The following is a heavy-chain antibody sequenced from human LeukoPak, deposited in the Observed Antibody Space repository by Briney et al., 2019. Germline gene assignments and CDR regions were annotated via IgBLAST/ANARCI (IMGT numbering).Heavy chain of an antibody. CDR3: ASVVAIVATNYGMDV. CDR1: GYTFTSYG. CDR2: ISAYNGNT. Sequence: GASVKVSCKASGYTFTSYGISWVRQAPGQGLEWMGWISAYNGNTNYAQKLQGRVTMTTDTSTSTAYMEPRSLRSDDTAVYYCASVVAIVATNYGMDVWGQGTTVTVSS. J-gene: IGHJ6*02. D-gene: IGHD5-12*01. V-gene: IGHV1-18*01.